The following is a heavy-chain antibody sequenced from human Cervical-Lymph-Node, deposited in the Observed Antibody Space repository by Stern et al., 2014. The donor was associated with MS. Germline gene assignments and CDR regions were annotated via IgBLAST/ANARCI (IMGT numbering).Heavy chain of an antibody. CDR2: TIPMFAST. CDR1: GGSFKTYG. CDR3: ARDRNGEGVMAL. Sequence: QVQLVQSGPEVKKPGSSGKVSCKASGGSFKTYGITWVRQAPGQGPEWMGGTIPMFASTNIAQRFQGRVTITADESTNTAYMEMNSLRTEDTAVYYCARDRNGEGVMALWGQGTLVTVSS. D-gene: IGHD3-16*01. V-gene: IGHV1-69*01. J-gene: IGHJ4*02.